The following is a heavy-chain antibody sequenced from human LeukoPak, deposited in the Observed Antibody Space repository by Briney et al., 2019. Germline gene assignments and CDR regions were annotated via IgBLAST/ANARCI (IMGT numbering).Heavy chain of an antibody. Sequence: PGGSLRLSCAASGFTFSSYSMNWVRQAPGKGLEWVSSISSSSSYIYYADSVKGRFTISRDNAKNSLYLQMNSLRAEDTAVYYCARDSFGGSSRTCFDYWGQGTLVTVSS. CDR1: GFTFSSYS. CDR2: ISSSSSYI. D-gene: IGHD2-15*01. V-gene: IGHV3-21*01. J-gene: IGHJ4*02. CDR3: ARDSFGGSSRTCFDY.